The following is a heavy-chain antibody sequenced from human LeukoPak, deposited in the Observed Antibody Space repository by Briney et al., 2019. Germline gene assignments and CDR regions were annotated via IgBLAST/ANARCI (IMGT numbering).Heavy chain of an antibody. V-gene: IGHV4-59*11. CDR1: GASTASHY. J-gene: IGHJ4*02. Sequence: TASETLSLTCTVSGASTASHYWTWLRQPPGKELEWLAYMFDTVSTKSNPSLKSRLTLSVDTSKKQLSLRLSSVTAVDTAVYYCATIKRGSTYGYFDFWGQGIKVTVSS. CDR3: ATIKRGSTYGYFDF. D-gene: IGHD5-18*01. CDR2: MFDTVST.